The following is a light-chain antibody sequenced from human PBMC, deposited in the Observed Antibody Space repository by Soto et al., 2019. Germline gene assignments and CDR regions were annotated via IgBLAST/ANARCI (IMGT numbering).Light chain of an antibody. CDR2: EVS. CDR3: RSYTGTNNFVL. Sequence: QSALTQPPSASGSPGQSVTISCTGTNTDMGGHKYVSWYQHHPGKAPKLLIDEVSERPSGVPDRFSGSKSGNAASLTVSGLQADDEAMYYCRSYTGTNNFVLFGGGTKLTVL. V-gene: IGLV2-8*01. J-gene: IGLJ2*01. CDR1: NTDMGGHKY.